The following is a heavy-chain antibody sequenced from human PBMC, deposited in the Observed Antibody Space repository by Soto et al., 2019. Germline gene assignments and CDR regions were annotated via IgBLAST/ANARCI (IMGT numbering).Heavy chain of an antibody. CDR2: VSRKGNNI. Sequence: HPGGSLRLSCSASGFTLSSYDMQWVRQAPGKGLEYVSGVSRKGNNIYYADSVKGRFTISRDTFKNTLFLQMTSLRAEDTAVYYCVKEEIVVVGGFDYWGQGTLVTVSS. CDR1: GFTLSSYD. CDR3: VKEEIVVVGGFDY. V-gene: IGHV3-64D*06. D-gene: IGHD1-26*01. J-gene: IGHJ4*02.